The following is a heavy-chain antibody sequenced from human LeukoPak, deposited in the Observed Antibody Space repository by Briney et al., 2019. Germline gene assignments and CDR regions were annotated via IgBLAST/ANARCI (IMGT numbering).Heavy chain of an antibody. J-gene: IGHJ6*02. V-gene: IGHV4-59*01. Sequence: SGTLSLTCTVSGGSISSYYWSWIRQPPGKGLEWIGYVSYSGSTNYNPSLKTRVTISVDTSKNQFSLKLSSVTAADTAVFYCARDRVYYGMDVWGQGTTVTVSS. CDR2: VSYSGST. CDR1: GGSISSYY. CDR3: ARDRVYYGMDV.